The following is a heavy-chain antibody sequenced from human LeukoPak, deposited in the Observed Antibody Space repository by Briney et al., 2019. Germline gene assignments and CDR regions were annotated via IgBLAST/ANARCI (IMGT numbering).Heavy chain of an antibody. CDR2: INHGGST. CDR1: GGSFSGYY. CDR3: ARHFGPTGTTFDP. Sequence: SETLSLTCAVYGGSFSGYYWSWIRQSPGKGLEWIEEINHGGSTNYNPSLKSRVTISVGTSKNQFSLKLSSVTAADTAVYYCARHFGPTGTTFDPWGQGTLVTVSS. J-gene: IGHJ5*02. D-gene: IGHD1-1*01. V-gene: IGHV4-34*01.